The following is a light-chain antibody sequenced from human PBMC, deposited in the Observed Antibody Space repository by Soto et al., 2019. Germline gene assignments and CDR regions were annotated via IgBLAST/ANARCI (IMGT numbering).Light chain of an antibody. Sequence: QSALTQPASVSGSPGQSITISCTGTSSDVGSYNYVSWYQQHPGKAPKLMIYDVSNRPSGVSDRFSGSKSGNTASLTISGLQAEDEADYYCSSYRRTNTKVFGGGTKVTVL. CDR2: DVS. CDR1: SSDVGSYNY. V-gene: IGLV2-14*01. J-gene: IGLJ2*01. CDR3: SSYRRTNTKV.